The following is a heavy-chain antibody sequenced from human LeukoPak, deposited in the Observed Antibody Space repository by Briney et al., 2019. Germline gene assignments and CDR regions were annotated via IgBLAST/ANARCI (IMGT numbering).Heavy chain of an antibody. CDR1: GFTVSSNY. V-gene: IGHV3-53*01. Sequence: GGSLRLSCAVSGFTVSSNYMSWVRQAPGKGLEWVSVIYSGGSTYYADSVKGRFTISRDNSKNTLYLQMNSLRAEDTAVYYCARELGYCSGASCYFKYYGMDVWGQGTTVTVFS. CDR3: ARELGYCSGASCYFKYYGMDV. D-gene: IGHD2-15*01. CDR2: IYSGGST. J-gene: IGHJ6*02.